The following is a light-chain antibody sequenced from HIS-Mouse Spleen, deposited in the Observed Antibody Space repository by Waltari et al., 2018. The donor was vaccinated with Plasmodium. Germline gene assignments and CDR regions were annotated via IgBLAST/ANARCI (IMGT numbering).Light chain of an antibody. Sequence: SYELTQPPSVSVSPGQTARITCSGDALPKKYAYWYQQTSGQAPVLAIYEDSKRPSGIPERFSGSSSGTMATLTISGAQVEDEADYYCYSTDSSGNHRVFGGGTKLTVL. CDR2: EDS. V-gene: IGLV3-10*01. CDR1: ALPKKY. CDR3: YSTDSSGNHRV. J-gene: IGLJ3*02.